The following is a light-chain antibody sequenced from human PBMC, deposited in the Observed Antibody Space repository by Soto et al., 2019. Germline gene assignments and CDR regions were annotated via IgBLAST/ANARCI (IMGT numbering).Light chain of an antibody. CDR3: ETWYSNTHKV. V-gene: IGLV4-60*02. CDR2: LDRSGSY. Sequence: QSVLTQSSSASASLGSSAKLTCILSSGHNTYIIAWHQQQPGKAPRFLMTLDRSGSYNRGSGVPDRFSGSSSGADRYLTISNLQFEDEGDYYCETWYSNTHKVFGGGTKLTVL. CDR1: SGHNTYI. J-gene: IGLJ3*02.